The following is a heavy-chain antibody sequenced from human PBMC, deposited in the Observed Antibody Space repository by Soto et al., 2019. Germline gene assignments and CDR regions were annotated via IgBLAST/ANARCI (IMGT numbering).Heavy chain of an antibody. CDR1: GGPISSYY. V-gene: IGHV4-59*01. J-gene: IGHJ4*02. CDR2: IYYSGST. CDR3: ARGSSGWPPRLDY. D-gene: IGHD6-19*01. Sequence: QVQLQESGPGLVKPSETLSLNCTVSGGPISSYYWSWIRQSPGKGLGWIGYIYYSGSTNYNPSLKNRVTISVDTSKNQFSLELSSVTAADTAVYYCARGSSGWPPRLDYWGQGTLVTVSS.